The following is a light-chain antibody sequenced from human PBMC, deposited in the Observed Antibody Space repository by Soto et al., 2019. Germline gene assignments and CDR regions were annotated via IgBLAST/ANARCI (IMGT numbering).Light chain of an antibody. CDR1: QSVSTRY. V-gene: IGKV3-20*01. J-gene: IGKJ2*01. CDR3: HQFGSSPPAFT. Sequence: ESMLTQSPGTLSLSPGERATLSCRASQSVSTRYLAWYQQKPGQAPRLLIYGASIRATGIPDRFCGSGSGTDFTLTISRLEPEDFAVYYCHQFGSSPPAFTFGQGTKLEI. CDR2: GAS.